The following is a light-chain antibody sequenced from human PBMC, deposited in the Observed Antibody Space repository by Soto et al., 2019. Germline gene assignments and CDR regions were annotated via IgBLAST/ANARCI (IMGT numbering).Light chain of an antibody. Sequence: QSALTQPRSVSGSPGQSVTISCTGTGNDVGAYNYVSWYQQHPGRPPKLLIYGVVRWPSGVPDRFSGSKSGNTASLTISGLQAEDEGDYFCCSYAGGYTYLLGTGTRSPS. V-gene: IGLV2-11*01. CDR1: GNDVGAYNY. J-gene: IGLJ1*01. CDR2: GVV. CDR3: CSYAGGYTYL.